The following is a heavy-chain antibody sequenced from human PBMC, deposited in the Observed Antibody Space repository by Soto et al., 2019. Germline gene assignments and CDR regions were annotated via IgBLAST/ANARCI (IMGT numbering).Heavy chain of an antibody. Sequence: SVKVSCKASGGTSSSYAISWVRQAPGQGLEWMGGIIPIFGTANYAQKFQGRVTITADESTSTAYMELSSLRSEDTAVYYCARVRGSYDYVWGSYHYWGQGTLVTVSS. V-gene: IGHV1-69*13. D-gene: IGHD3-16*01. J-gene: IGHJ4*02. CDR2: IIPIFGTA. CDR1: GGTSSSYA. CDR3: ARVRGSYDYVWGSYHY.